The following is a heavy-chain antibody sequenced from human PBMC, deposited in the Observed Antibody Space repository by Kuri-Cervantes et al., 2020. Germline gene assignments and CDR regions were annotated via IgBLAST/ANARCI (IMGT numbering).Heavy chain of an antibody. CDR1: GFTFSDYY. J-gene: IGHJ6*02. CDR3: ARNRYYAMDV. CDR2: IKPDGSEE. V-gene: IGHV3-7*01. Sequence: GESLKISCAASGFTFSDYYMSWIRQAPGKGLEWVANIKPDGSEEYYVDSVKGRFAISRDNAKNSLSLQMNSLRAEDTAVYYCARNRYYAMDVWGQGTTVTVSS. D-gene: IGHD3-16*02.